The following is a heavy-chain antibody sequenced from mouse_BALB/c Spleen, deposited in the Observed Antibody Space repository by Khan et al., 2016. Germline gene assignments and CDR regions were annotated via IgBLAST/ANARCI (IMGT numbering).Heavy chain of an antibody. CDR1: GDSITSGY. V-gene: IGHV3-8*02. Sequence: EVQLQESGPSLVKPSQTLSLTCSVTGDSITSGYWNWIRKFPGKKLEYMGYISYSGSTYYNPSLKSRISITRDTSKNQYYLLSNSVPTEDTATYYCETYDGYALDYWGQGTTLTVSS. CDR2: ISYSGST. CDR3: ETYDGYALDY. D-gene: IGHD2-3*01. J-gene: IGHJ2*01.